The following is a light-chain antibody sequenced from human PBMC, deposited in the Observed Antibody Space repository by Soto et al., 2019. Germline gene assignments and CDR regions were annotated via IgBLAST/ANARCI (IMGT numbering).Light chain of an antibody. CDR2: GNS. J-gene: IGLJ1*01. Sequence: QSVLTQPPSVSGAPGQRVTISCTGSSSNIGAGYVVHWYQQLPGTAPKLLIYGNSNRPSGVPDRFSGSKSGTSASLAITGLQADDEADYYCQSYDSSVTLRVFGTGTKLTVL. CDR3: QSYDSSVTLRV. V-gene: IGLV1-40*01. CDR1: SSNIGAGYV.